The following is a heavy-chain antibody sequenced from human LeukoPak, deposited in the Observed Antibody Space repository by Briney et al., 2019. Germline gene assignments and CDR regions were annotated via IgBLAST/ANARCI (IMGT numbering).Heavy chain of an antibody. V-gene: IGHV3-21*01. CDR2: ISSSSSYI. J-gene: IGHJ6*03. Sequence: GGSLRLSCAASGFTFSSYSMNWVRQAPGKGLEWVSSISSSSSYIYYADSVKGRFTISRDNAKNTLYLQMNSLRAEDTAVYYCARGGSSRLSGLSSFYYYMDVWGEGTTVTISS. CDR3: ARGGSSRLSGLSSFYYYMDV. CDR1: GFTFSSYS. D-gene: IGHD6-13*01.